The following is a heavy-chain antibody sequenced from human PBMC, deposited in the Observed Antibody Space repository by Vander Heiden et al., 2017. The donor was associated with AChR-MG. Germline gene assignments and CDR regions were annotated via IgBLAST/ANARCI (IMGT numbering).Heavy chain of an antibody. J-gene: IGHJ4*02. CDR2: INPNSGGT. D-gene: IGHD6-6*01. Sequence: QVRLVQSGAEVKKPGASVKVSCKTSGYTFAGHPTHWGRQAPGQGLEWVGRINPNSGGTGFGQKFQGRVTMTTNTSISTAYMELSSLKSDDTAIYYCSRDRGSSSFFDHWGQGTLVTVSS. CDR3: SRDRGSSSFFDH. CDR1: GYTFAGHP. V-gene: IGHV1-2*06.